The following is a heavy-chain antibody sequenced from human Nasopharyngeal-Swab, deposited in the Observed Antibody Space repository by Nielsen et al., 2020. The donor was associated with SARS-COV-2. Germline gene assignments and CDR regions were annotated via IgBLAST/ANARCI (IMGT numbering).Heavy chain of an antibody. CDR1: GGSISSSSYY. CDR3: ARSSSGWPDY. D-gene: IGHD6-19*01. V-gene: IGHV4-39*01. Sequence: SETLSLTCTVSGGSISSSSYYWGWIRPPPGKGLEWIGSIYYSGSTYYHPSLKSRVTISVDTSKSQFSLKLSSVTAADTAVYYCARSSSGWPDYWGQGTLVTVSS. CDR2: IYYSGST. J-gene: IGHJ4*02.